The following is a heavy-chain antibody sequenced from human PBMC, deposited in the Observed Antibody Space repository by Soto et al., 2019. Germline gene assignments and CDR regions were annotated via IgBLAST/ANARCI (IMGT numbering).Heavy chain of an antibody. J-gene: IGHJ6*03. Sequence: GGSLRLSCAASGFTFSDYYMSWIRQAPEKGLEWVSYISSSGSTIYYADSVKGRFTISRDNAKNSLYLQMNSLRAEDTAVYYCARVPRTSVYSITPDYYMDVWGKGTTVTVSS. CDR3: ARVPRTSVYSITPDYYMDV. D-gene: IGHD1-7*01. CDR1: GFTFSDYY. CDR2: ISSSGSTI. V-gene: IGHV3-11*01.